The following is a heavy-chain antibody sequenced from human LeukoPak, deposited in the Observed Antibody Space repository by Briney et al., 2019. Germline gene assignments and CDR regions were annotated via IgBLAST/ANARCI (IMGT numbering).Heavy chain of an antibody. J-gene: IGHJ4*02. D-gene: IGHD3-10*01. CDR1: GFTFSSYW. CDR3: AKDRYSYGSGNYPFNDY. Sequence: GGSLRLSCAASGFTFSSYWMHWVRQAPGKGLEWVSAISGSGGNRNTYYADSVKGRFIISRDNSKNTLYLQMDSLRAEDTAVYYCAKDRYSYGSGNYPFNDYWGQGTLVTVSS. V-gene: IGHV3-23*01. CDR2: ISGSGGNRNT.